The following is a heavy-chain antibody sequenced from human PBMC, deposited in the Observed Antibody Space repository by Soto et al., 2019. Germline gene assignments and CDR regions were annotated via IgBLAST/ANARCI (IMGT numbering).Heavy chain of an antibody. J-gene: IGHJ6*02. CDR3: ARERFQVISDGMDV. CDR1: GYTFTGYY. D-gene: IGHD2-21*01. Sequence: ASVKVSCKASGYTFTGYYVHWVREAPGQGLEWMGWINPETGGTSYAQKFQGRVTLSRDTSINTAYLELSSLRFDDAAVYFCARERFQVISDGMDVWGQGTTVTVS. V-gene: IGHV1-2*02. CDR2: INPETGGT.